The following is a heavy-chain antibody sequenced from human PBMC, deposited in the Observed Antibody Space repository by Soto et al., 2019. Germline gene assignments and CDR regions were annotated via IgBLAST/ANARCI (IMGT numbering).Heavy chain of an antibody. V-gene: IGHV3-23*01. CDR1: GFTFSNYA. CDR2: ISGSGGST. D-gene: IGHD2-2*01. Sequence: GGSLRLSCAASGFTFSNYAMAWVRQAPGKGLEWVSAISGSGGSTYYADSVKGRFTISRDNSKNTLYLQMNSLRAEDTAVYYCAKDVPARNDAFDIWGQGTMVTVSS. CDR3: AKDVPARNDAFDI. J-gene: IGHJ3*02.